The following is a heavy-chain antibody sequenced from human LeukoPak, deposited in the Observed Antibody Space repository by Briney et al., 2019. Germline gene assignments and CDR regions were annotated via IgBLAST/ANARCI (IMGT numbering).Heavy chain of an antibody. J-gene: IGHJ6*02. V-gene: IGHV3-7*01. Sequence: GGSLRLSCAASGFTFSTYWMSWVRQAPGKGLEWVANIKQDGTEKYYVDSVKGRFTISRDNSKNTLYLQMNSLRAEDTAVYYCARDPNRGYCSGGSCYLPYYYYYYGMDVWGQGTTVTVSS. CDR2: IKQDGTEK. CDR3: ARDPNRGYCSGGSCYLPYYYYYYGMDV. D-gene: IGHD2-15*01. CDR1: GFTFSTYW.